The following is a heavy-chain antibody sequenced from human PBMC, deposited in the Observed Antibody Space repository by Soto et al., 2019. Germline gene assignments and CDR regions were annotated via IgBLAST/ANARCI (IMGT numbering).Heavy chain of an antibody. CDR1: GYTFTSYA. J-gene: IGHJ4*02. D-gene: IGHD2-21*02. CDR2: INAGNGNT. CDR3: ARSIVVVTALDY. V-gene: IGHV1-3*05. Sequence: QVQLVQSGAEEKKPGASVKASGKASGYTFTSYAMHWVRQAPGQRLEGMGWINAGNGNTKYSQKFQGRVTITRDTSASTAYMELSSLRSEDTAVYYCARSIVVVTALDYWGQGTLVTVSS.